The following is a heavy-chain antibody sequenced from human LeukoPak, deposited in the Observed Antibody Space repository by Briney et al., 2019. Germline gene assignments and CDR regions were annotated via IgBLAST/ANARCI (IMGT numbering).Heavy chain of an antibody. Sequence: GGCLRLSSAASGFTFSNYALSGVRQAPGKGLEWVSTISGNGDNTYYADSVNGRLIISRVNSKNTLYLQMNSLRAEATAVYYCARDGRLYYDYVWGYIGYWGQGTLVTVSS. V-gene: IGHV3-23*01. D-gene: IGHD3-16*01. J-gene: IGHJ4*02. CDR2: ISGNGDNT. CDR3: ARDGRLYYDYVWGYIGY. CDR1: GFTFSNYA.